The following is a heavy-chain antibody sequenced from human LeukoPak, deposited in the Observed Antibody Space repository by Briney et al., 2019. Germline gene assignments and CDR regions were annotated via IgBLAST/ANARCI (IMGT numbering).Heavy chain of an antibody. CDR3: ATDRSLGGDFDY. J-gene: IGHJ4*02. CDR1: GYTLTELS. Sequence: ASVKVSCKVSGYTLTELSMHWVRQAPGKGLEWMGGFDPEDGETIYAQKFQGRVTMTEDTFTDTAYMELSSLRSEDTAVYYCATDRSLGGDFDYWGQGTLVTVSS. CDR2: FDPEDGET. D-gene: IGHD4-17*01. V-gene: IGHV1-24*01.